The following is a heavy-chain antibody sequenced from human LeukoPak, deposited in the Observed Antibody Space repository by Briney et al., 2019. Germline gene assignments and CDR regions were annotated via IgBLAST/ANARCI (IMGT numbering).Heavy chain of an antibody. CDR2: IKSKTDGGTT. CDR1: GFTFSNAW. V-gene: IGHV3-15*01. Sequence: GGSLRLSCAASGFTFSNAWMSWVRQAPGKGLEWVGRIKSKTDGGTTDYAAPVKGRFTISRDDSKNTLYLQMNSLKTEDTAVYYCTTRFGLVPAAIGDYFDYWGQGTLVTVSS. J-gene: IGHJ4*02. D-gene: IGHD2-2*01. CDR3: TTRFGLVPAAIGDYFDY.